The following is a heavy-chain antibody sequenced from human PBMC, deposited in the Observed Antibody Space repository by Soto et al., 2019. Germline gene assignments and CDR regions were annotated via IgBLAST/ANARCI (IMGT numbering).Heavy chain of an antibody. D-gene: IGHD3-22*01. CDR1: GCTFSSYA. CDR2: IIPIFGTA. J-gene: IGHJ4*02. Sequence: GASVKVSCKASGCTFSSYAISWVRQAPGQGLEWMGGIIPIFGTANYAQKFQGRVTITADESTSTAYMELSSLRSEDTAVYYCARGHLDYYDSSGYYYIPHYWGQGTLVTVSS. V-gene: IGHV1-69*13. CDR3: ARGHLDYYDSSGYYYIPHY.